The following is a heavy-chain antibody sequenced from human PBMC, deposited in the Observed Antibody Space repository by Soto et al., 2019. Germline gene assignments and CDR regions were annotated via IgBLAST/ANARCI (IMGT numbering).Heavy chain of an antibody. CDR1: GFTLSSRW. D-gene: IGHD3-16*01. Sequence: EVQLVESGGGLVQPGEYLRLSCAASGFTLSSRWMHWVRQAPGKGLVWVSRIKTDGSSTSYADPVKGRFTISRDNAKNTLYLQMNSLRAEDTSMYYCARDQDTFGQAVFDSWGQGTLVTVSS. V-gene: IGHV3-74*01. CDR2: IKTDGSST. J-gene: IGHJ4*02. CDR3: ARDQDTFGQAVFDS.